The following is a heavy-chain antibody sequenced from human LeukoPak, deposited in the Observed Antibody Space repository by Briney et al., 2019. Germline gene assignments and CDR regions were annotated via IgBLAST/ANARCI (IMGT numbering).Heavy chain of an antibody. CDR1: GGSISSYY. D-gene: IGHD2-2*02. J-gene: IGHJ6*03. V-gene: IGHV4-4*07. Sequence: SETLSLTCTVSGGSISSYYWSWIRQPAGKGLEWIGRIYTSGSTNYNPSLKSRVTMSVDTSKNQFSLKLSSVTAADTAVYYCARSPDIVVVPAAIPEGYNYMDVWGKETTVTVSS. CDR2: IYTSGST. CDR3: ARSPDIVVVPAAIPEGYNYMDV.